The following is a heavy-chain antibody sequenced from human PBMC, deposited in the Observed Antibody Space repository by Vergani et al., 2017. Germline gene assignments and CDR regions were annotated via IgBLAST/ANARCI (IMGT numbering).Heavy chain of an antibody. D-gene: IGHD3-3*01. Sequence: QVQLQESGPGLVKPSQTLSLTCTVSGGSISSGDYYWSWIRQPPGKGLEWIGYIYYSGSTYYNPSLKSRVTISVDTSKNQFSLKLSSVTAADTAVYYCARQITIFGVVISRWFDPWGQGTLVTVSS. V-gene: IGHV4-30-4*08. CDR3: ARQITIFGVVISRWFDP. J-gene: IGHJ5*02. CDR2: IYYSGST. CDR1: GGSISSGDYY.